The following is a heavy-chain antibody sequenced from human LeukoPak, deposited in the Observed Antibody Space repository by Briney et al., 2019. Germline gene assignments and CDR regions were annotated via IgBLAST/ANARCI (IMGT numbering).Heavy chain of an antibody. Sequence: PGGSLRLSCAASGFIFSNYGMSWVRQTPGKGLEWVSAISGSGGSTYYADSVKGRFTISRDNSKNTLYLQMNSLRAEDTAVYYCAKGRIVVVPAAFFDYWGQGTLVTVSS. CDR2: ISGSGGST. V-gene: IGHV3-23*01. J-gene: IGHJ4*02. CDR3: AKGRIVVVPAAFFDY. D-gene: IGHD2-2*01. CDR1: GFIFSNYG.